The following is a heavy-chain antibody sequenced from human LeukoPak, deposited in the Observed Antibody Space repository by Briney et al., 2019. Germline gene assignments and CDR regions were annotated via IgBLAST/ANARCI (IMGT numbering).Heavy chain of an antibody. V-gene: IGHV4-30-2*01. CDR3: ARLGIFGVVPYYYYYGMDV. CDR1: GGSISCGGYS. J-gene: IGHJ6*02. CDR2: IYHSGST. Sequence: SQTLSLTCAVSGGSISCGGYSWSWIRQPPGKGLEWIGYIYHSGSTYYNPSLKSRVTISVDRSKNQFSLKLSSVTAADTAVYYCARLGIFGVVPYYYYYGMDVWGQGTTVTVSS. D-gene: IGHD3-3*01.